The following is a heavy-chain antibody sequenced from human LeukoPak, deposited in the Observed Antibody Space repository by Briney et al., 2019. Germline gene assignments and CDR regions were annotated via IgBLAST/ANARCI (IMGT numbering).Heavy chain of an antibody. CDR1: GFIFRSYG. J-gene: IGHJ3*02. D-gene: IGHD3-10*01. Sequence: GGSLRLSCAASGFIFRSYGMSWVRQAPGKGLEWVSDISDSGGGTYYADSVKGRFTISRDNSKRTLYLQMNSLRAEDTALYYCAKDVYGSGTYLDAFDIWGQGTMVTVSS. CDR2: ISDSGGGT. V-gene: IGHV3-23*01. CDR3: AKDVYGSGTYLDAFDI.